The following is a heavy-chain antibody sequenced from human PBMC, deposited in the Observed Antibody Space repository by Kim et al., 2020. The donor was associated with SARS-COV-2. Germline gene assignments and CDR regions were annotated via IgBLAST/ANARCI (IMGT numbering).Heavy chain of an antibody. CDR1: GGSISSYS. CDR2: TYYSGST. V-gene: IGHV4-59*01. Sequence: SETLSLTCTVSGGSISSYSWSWIRQAPGKGLEWIGYTYYSGSTNYNPSLKSRVTISVGTSKNQFSLKLSSVTAADTAVYYCARDRIGYCSSTSCSLHFDYWGQGTLVTVSS. CDR3: ARDRIGYCSSTSCSLHFDY. D-gene: IGHD2-2*01. J-gene: IGHJ4*02.